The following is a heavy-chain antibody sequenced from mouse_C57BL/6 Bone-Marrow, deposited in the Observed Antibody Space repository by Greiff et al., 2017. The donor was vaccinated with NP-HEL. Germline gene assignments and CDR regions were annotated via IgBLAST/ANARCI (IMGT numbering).Heavy chain of an antibody. Sequence: VQLRESGPELVKPGASVKISCKASGYAFSSSWMNWVKQRPGKGLEWIGRIYPGDGDTNYNGKFKGKATLTADKSSSTAYMQLSSLTSEDSAVYFCARETGTGPNWYFDVWGTGTTVTVSS. V-gene: IGHV1-82*01. CDR3: ARETGTGPNWYFDV. CDR1: GYAFSSSW. J-gene: IGHJ1*03. D-gene: IGHD4-1*01. CDR2: IYPGDGDT.